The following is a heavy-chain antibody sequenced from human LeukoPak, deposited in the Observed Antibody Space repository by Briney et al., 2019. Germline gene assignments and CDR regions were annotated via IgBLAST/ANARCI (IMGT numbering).Heavy chain of an antibody. V-gene: IGHV3-48*01. CDR1: GFTFSSYS. Sequence: GGSLRLSCAASGFTFSSYSMNWVRQAPGKGLEWVSYISSGRSTIYYADSVKGRFTISRDTAKNSLYLQMNSLRAEDTAVYYCAREGSYHYDSSGTFDYWGQGTLVTVSS. J-gene: IGHJ4*02. CDR3: AREGSYHYDSSGTFDY. CDR2: ISSGRSTI. D-gene: IGHD3-22*01.